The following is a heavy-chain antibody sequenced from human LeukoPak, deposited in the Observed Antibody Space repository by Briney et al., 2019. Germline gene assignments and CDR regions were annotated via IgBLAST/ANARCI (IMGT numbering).Heavy chain of an antibody. V-gene: IGHV4-59*08. CDR3: ARGARGSYSY. CDR2: IFYSGST. Sequence: PSATLSLTCTVSGGSISSYYWSWIRQPPGKGLEWIGYIFYSGSTNYNPSLKSRVTISVDTSKNQFSLNLSSVTAADTAVYYCARGARGSYSYWGQGTLVTVSS. CDR1: GGSISSYY. D-gene: IGHD1-26*01. J-gene: IGHJ4*02.